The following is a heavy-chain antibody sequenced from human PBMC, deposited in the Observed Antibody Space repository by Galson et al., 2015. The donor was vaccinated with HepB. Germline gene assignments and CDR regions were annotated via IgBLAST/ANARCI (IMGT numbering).Heavy chain of an antibody. CDR1: GFTFSSYA. J-gene: IGHJ4*02. CDR2: LSGGGGST. D-gene: IGHD2-15*01. CDR3: AKVPLSIGGRGPCDY. V-gene: IGHV3-23*01. Sequence: SLRLSCAAAGFTFSSYAMTWVRQASGEGLEWVASLSGGGGSTYYADSVKGRFTISRDNSKKTVYLQMNSLRAEDTALYYCAKVPLSIGGRGPCDYWGQGTLVTVSS.